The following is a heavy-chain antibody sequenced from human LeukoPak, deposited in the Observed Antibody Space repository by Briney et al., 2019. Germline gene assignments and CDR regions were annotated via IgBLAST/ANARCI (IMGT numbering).Heavy chain of an antibody. D-gene: IGHD4-17*01. Sequence: ASVKVSCKASGYTFNNYGISWVRQAPGQGLEWMGWISAYNGNTNYAQKLQGRVTMTTDTSTSTAYMELRSLRSDDTAVYYCARDLATVTLSTYYYMDVWGKGTTVTISS. CDR3: ARDLATVTLSTYYYMDV. CDR2: ISAYNGNT. J-gene: IGHJ6*03. V-gene: IGHV1-18*01. CDR1: GYTFNNYG.